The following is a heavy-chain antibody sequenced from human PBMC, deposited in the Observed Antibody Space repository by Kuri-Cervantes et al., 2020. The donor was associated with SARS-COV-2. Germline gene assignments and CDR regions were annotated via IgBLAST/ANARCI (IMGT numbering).Heavy chain of an antibody. D-gene: IGHD4-17*01. J-gene: IGHJ6*02. Sequence: GESLKISCAASGFTFSGHWIHWVRQAPGKGLVWVSRINPDGSYTNNADSVKGRFTLSRDNAKNMLFLQMNSLRAEDTAVYYCAKSTVTTKIPGMDVWGRGTTVTVSS. V-gene: IGHV3-74*01. CDR1: GFTFSGHW. CDR2: INPDGSYT. CDR3: AKSTVTTKIPGMDV.